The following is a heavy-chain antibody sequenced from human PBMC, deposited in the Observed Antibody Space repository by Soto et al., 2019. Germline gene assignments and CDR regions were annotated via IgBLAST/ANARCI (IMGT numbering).Heavy chain of an antibody. V-gene: IGHV3-30*18. CDR1: GFTFSDYA. D-gene: IGHD6-19*01. J-gene: IGHJ4*02. CDR3: AKGGRQWLVTSDFNY. Sequence: VQLVESGGGVVQPGRSLRLSCAASGFTFSDYAMHWVRQAPGKGLEWVAVVSHDGRNTHYADSVKGRFTISRASSKNTVSLAMTSLRAEDTAVYYCAKGGRQWLVTSDFNYWGQGALVTVSS. CDR2: VSHDGRNT.